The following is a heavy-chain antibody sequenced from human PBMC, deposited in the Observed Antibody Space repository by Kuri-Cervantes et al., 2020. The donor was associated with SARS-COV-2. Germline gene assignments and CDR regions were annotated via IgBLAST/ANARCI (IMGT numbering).Heavy chain of an antibody. V-gene: IGHV3-73*01. CDR2: IRSKANSYAT. CDR3: AKDFWSGYYYFDY. J-gene: IGHJ4*02. CDR1: GFTFSGSA. D-gene: IGHD3-3*01. Sequence: GESLKISCAASGFTFSGSAMHWVRQASGKGLEWVGRIRSKANSYATAYAASVKGRFTISRDDSKNTAYLQMNSLKTEDTAVYYCAKDFWSGYYYFDYWGQGTLVTVSS.